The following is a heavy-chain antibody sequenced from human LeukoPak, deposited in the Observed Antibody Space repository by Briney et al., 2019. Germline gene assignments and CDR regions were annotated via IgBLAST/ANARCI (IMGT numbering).Heavy chain of an antibody. Sequence: GGSLRLSCAASGFTFSSYWMSWVRQAPGKGLEWVANIKQDGSEKYYVDSMKGRFTISRDNAKNSLYLQMNSLRAEDTAVYYCARDLRPYSGYDNLAFDIWGQGTMVTVSS. CDR3: ARDLRPYSGYDNLAFDI. CDR1: GFTFSSYW. V-gene: IGHV3-7*01. CDR2: IKQDGSEK. J-gene: IGHJ3*02. D-gene: IGHD5-12*01.